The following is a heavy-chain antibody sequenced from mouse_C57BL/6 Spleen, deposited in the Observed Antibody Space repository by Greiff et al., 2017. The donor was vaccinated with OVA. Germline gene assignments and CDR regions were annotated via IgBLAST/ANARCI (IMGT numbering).Heavy chain of an antibody. Sequence: DVMLVESGGDLVKPGGSLKLSCAASGFTFSSYGMSWVRQTPDKRLEWVATISSGGSYTYYPDSVKGRFTISRDNAKNTLYLQMSSLKSEDTAMYYCARLPMGDGYWYFDVWGTGTTVTVSS. CDR1: GFTFSSYG. CDR2: ISSGGSYT. D-gene: IGHD2-3*01. V-gene: IGHV5-6*02. CDR3: ARLPMGDGYWYFDV. J-gene: IGHJ1*03.